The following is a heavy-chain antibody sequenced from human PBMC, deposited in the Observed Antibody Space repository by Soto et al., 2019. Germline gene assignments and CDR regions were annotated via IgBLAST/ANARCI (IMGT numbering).Heavy chain of an antibody. CDR1: GYSFTSYW. J-gene: IGHJ6*02. V-gene: IGHV5-51*01. Sequence: PGESLKISCNGSGYSFTSYWIGWVRQMPGKGLEWMGIIYPGDSDTRYSPSFQGQVTISADKSISTAYLQWSSLKASDTAMYYCARLYSSSQRNSAGGYYYGMDVWGQGTTVTVSS. CDR3: ARLYSSSQRNSAGGYYYGMDV. CDR2: IYPGDSDT. D-gene: IGHD6-13*01.